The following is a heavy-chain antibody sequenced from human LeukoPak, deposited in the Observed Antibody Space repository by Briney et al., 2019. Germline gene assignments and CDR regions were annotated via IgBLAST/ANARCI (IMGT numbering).Heavy chain of an antibody. CDR1: GGSISNYY. D-gene: IGHD4-17*01. CDR2: IYYSGST. CDR3: ARDDYGDYGMDV. V-gene: IGHV4-59*01. J-gene: IGHJ6*02. Sequence: KPSETLSLTCTVSGGSISNYYWSWIRQPPGKGLEWIGYIYYSGSTNYNPSLKSRVTISVDTSKNQFSLKLSSVTAADTAVYYCARDDYGDYGMDVWGQGTTVTVSS.